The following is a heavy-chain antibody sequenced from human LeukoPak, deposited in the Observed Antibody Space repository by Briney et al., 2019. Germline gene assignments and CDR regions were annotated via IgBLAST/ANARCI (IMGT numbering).Heavy chain of an antibody. CDR3: ASHRRYSSSWYSYFDY. D-gene: IGHD6-13*01. J-gene: IGHJ4*02. Sequence: SVKVSCKASGGTFSSYAISWVRQAPGQGLEWMGWIIPIFGTANYAQKFQGRVTITTDESTSTAYMELSSLRSEDTAVYYCASHRRYSSSWYSYFDYWGQGTLVTVSS. CDR1: GGTFSSYA. V-gene: IGHV1-69*05. CDR2: IIPIFGTA.